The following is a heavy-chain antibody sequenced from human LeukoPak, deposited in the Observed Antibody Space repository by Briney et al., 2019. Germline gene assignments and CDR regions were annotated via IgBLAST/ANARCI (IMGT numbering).Heavy chain of an antibody. CDR1: GYTFTSYD. V-gene: IGHV1-8*03. CDR3: ARDRAHQRDDFDI. CDR2: MNPNSGHT. Sequence: ASVKVSCKASGYTFTSYDINWVRQATGQGLKWMEWMNPNSGHTGYAQKFQVRVTITRNNSISTAYMEMSSLRSEDTAVYYCARDRAHQRDDFDIWGQGTMVTVSS. J-gene: IGHJ3*02.